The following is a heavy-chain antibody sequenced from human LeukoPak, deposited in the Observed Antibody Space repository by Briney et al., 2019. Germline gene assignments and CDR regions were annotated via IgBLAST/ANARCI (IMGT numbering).Heavy chain of an antibody. CDR3: VTDLEDYYYSSGYHFLDY. CDR2: ILYDGSNK. D-gene: IGHD3-22*01. J-gene: IGHJ4*02. V-gene: IGHV3-30*02. Sequence: GGSLRLSCAPSGFTFSRYGMHWVRQAPGKGLEWVAFILYDGSNKYYADSVKGRFTISRYNSKNTLYLQMNSLRVEDTAVYYCVTDLEDYYYSSGYHFLDYWGQGTLVTVSS. CDR1: GFTFSRYG.